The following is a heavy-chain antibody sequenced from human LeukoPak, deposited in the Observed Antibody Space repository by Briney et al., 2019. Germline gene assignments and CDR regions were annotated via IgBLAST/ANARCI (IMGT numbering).Heavy chain of an antibody. J-gene: IGHJ6*02. CDR3: AREGSKAAPTYGMDV. V-gene: IGHV1-69*04. CDR2: IIPIFGIA. Sequence: GSSVKVSCKASGGTFSSYAISWVRQAPGQGLEWMGRIIPIFGIANYAQKFQGRVTITADKSTSTAYMELSSLRSEDTAVYYCAREGSKAAPTYGMDVWGQGTTVTVSS. D-gene: IGHD6-6*01. CDR1: GGTFSSYA.